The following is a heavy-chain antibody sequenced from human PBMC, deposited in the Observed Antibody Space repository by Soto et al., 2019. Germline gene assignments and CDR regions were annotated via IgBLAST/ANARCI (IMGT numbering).Heavy chain of an antibody. J-gene: IGHJ4*02. D-gene: IGHD4-17*01. CDR1: GYTFTSYG. V-gene: IGHV1-18*01. CDR2: ISAYNGNT. Sequence: GASVKVSCKASGYTFTSYGISWVRQAPGQGLEWMGWISAYNGNTNYAQKLQGRVTMTTDTSTSTAYMELRSLRSDDTAVYYCARDVPYGDPPRGFDYWGQGTLVTVSS. CDR3: ARDVPYGDPPRGFDY.